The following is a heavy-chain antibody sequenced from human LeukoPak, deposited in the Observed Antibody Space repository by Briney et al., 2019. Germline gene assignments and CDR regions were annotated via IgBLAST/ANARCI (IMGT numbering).Heavy chain of an antibody. D-gene: IGHD1-7*01. Sequence: ASVKVSCRASGYTFTSYGISWVRQAPGQGLEWMGWISGYNGNTNYAQKFQGRVTIIADESTSTAYMELSSLRSEDTAVYYCARGTGTTSWFDPWGQGTLVTVSS. J-gene: IGHJ5*02. CDR1: GYTFTSYG. CDR3: ARGTGTTSWFDP. CDR2: ISGYNGNT. V-gene: IGHV1-18*04.